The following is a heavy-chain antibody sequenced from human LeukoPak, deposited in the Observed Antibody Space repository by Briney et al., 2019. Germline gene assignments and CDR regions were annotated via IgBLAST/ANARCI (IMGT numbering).Heavy chain of an antibody. CDR3: ASYYGSGGFDY. CDR2: IYYSGST. CDR1: GGSISGYY. V-gene: IGHV4-59*01. J-gene: IGHJ4*02. Sequence: SETLSLTCTVSGGSISGYYWSWIRQPPGKGLEWIGYIYYSGSTSYNPSLKSRVTISVDTSKNQFSLKLNSVTAADTAVYYCASYYGSGGFDYWGQGTLVTVSS. D-gene: IGHD3-10*01.